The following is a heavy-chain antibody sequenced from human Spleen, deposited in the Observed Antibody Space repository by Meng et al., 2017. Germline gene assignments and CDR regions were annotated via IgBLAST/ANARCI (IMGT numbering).Heavy chain of an antibody. J-gene: IGHJ5*02. CDR3: ARESGSGSYHDPRFDP. CDR2: IYYSGST. CDR1: GGSIINNY. D-gene: IGHD3-10*01. Sequence: SETLSLTCTVSGGSIINNYWSWIRQPPGKGLEWIGYIYYSGSTNYNPSLKSRVTISVDTSRKQFSLKLSSVTAADTAIYYCARESGSGSYHDPRFDPWGQGTLVTVSS. V-gene: IGHV4-59*01.